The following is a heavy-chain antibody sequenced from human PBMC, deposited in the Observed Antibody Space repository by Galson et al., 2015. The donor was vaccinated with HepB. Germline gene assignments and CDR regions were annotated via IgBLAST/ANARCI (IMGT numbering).Heavy chain of an antibody. Sequence: SLRLSCAASGFTFSSYGMHWVRQAPGKGLEWVAVISYDGSNKYYADSVKGRFTISRDNSKNTLYLQMNSLRAEDTAVYYCAKDQRRYYDFWSGYYTRYYYYGMDVWGQGTTVTVSS. J-gene: IGHJ6*02. D-gene: IGHD3-3*01. CDR2: ISYDGSNK. V-gene: IGHV3-30*18. CDR1: GFTFSSYG. CDR3: AKDQRRYYDFWSGYYTRYYYYGMDV.